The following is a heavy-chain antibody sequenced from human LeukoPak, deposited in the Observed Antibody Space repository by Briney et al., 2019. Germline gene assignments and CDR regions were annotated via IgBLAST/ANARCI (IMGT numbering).Heavy chain of an antibody. CDR1: GFSFNTYA. V-gene: IGHV3-23*01. Sequence: GGSLRLSCAASGFSFNTYAMSWVRQAPGKGLEWVSAISDTGGSTYYADSVKGRFTISRDKSKNTLSLQMNSLRAEDTAVYYCAQQVGYCSSGSCYFTYWGQGTLVTVSS. CDR2: ISDTGGST. CDR3: AQQVGYCSSGSCYFTY. J-gene: IGHJ1*01. D-gene: IGHD2-15*01.